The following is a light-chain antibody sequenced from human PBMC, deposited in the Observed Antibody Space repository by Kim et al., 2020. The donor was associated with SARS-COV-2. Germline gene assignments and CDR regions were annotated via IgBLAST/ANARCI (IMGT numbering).Light chain of an antibody. Sequence: SYVLTQPPSVSVSPGQTASITCSGDKLGDKYACWYQQKPGQSPVLVIYQDSKRPSGIPERFSGSNSGNTATLTISGTQAMDEADYYCQAWDSSTAYVFGT. J-gene: IGLJ1*01. CDR1: KLGDKY. CDR2: QDS. CDR3: QAWDSSTAYV. V-gene: IGLV3-1*01.